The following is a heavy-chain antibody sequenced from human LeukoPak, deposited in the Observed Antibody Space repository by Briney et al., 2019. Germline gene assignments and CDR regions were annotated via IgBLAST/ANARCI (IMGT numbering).Heavy chain of an antibody. CDR1: GFSLSTYGMG. CDR2: IYWNDDK. Sequence: SGPTLVNPTQTLTLTCTFSGFSLSTYGMGVGWIRQPPGKALEWLALIYWNDDKRYSPSLKSRLTITKDTPKNQVVLTMTNMDPVDTATYYCAHRASYYDILTGYFDYWGQGTLVTVSS. V-gene: IGHV2-5*01. J-gene: IGHJ4*02. CDR3: AHRASYYDILTGYFDY. D-gene: IGHD3-9*01.